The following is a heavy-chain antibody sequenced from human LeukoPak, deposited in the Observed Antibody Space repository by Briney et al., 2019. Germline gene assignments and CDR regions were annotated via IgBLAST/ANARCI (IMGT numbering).Heavy chain of an antibody. CDR2: LSHRGNT. CDR1: GDSVSNDFYY. D-gene: IGHD3-10*01. V-gene: IGHV4-39*01. J-gene: IGHJ4*02. Sequence: PSETLSLTCTVSGDSVSNDFYYWGWIRQPPGKGLEWVACLSHRGNTWYNPSLESRVTISVDTSKNRFSPNFNSVTAADTALYWCARHNAPRRVGFDFWGQGILVTVSS. CDR3: ARHNAPRRVGFDF.